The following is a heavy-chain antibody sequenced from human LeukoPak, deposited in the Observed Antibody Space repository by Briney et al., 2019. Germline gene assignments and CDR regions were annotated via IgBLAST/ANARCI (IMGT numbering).Heavy chain of an antibody. D-gene: IGHD6-13*01. Sequence: PSETLSLTCTVSGGSISSYYWSWIRQPPGKGLEWIGYIYYSGSTNYNPSLKSRVTISVDTSKNQFSLKLSSVTAADTAVYYCARGSIAAAGRLFDHWGQGTLVTVSS. J-gene: IGHJ4*02. CDR2: IYYSGST. V-gene: IGHV4-59*01. CDR3: ARGSIAAAGRLFDH. CDR1: GGSISSYY.